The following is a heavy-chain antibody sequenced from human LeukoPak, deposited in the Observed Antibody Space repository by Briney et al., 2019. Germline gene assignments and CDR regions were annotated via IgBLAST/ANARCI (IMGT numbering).Heavy chain of an antibody. Sequence: GGSLRLSCAASGFTVSSNYMSWVCQAPGKGLEWVSIIYGGGSTYYADSVKGRFTISRDNSKNTLYLQMNSLRAEDTAVFYCARERDCSSTSCRSDAFDLWGQGTMVTVSS. V-gene: IGHV3-66*02. D-gene: IGHD2-2*01. CDR2: IYGGGST. CDR3: ARERDCSSTSCRSDAFDL. CDR1: GFTVSSNY. J-gene: IGHJ3*01.